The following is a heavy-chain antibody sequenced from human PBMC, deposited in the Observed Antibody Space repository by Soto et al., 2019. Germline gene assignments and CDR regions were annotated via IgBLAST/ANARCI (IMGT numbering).Heavy chain of an antibody. CDR2: IIPIFGTA. J-gene: IGHJ4*02. D-gene: IGHD3-22*01. CDR1: GGTFSSYA. V-gene: IGHV1-69*06. Sequence: GASVKVSCKASGGTFSSYAISWVRQAPGQGLEWMGGIIPIFGTANYAQKFQGRVTITADKSTSTAYMELSSLRSEDTAVYYCASPILNYDSSGYYAYYFDYWGQGTLVTVS. CDR3: ASPILNYDSSGYYAYYFDY.